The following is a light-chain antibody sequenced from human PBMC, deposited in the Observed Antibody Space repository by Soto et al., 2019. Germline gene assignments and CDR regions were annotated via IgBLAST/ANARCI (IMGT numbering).Light chain of an antibody. V-gene: IGKV3-20*01. J-gene: IGKJ5*01. CDR1: QSVSNNY. Sequence: EIVFTQSPGTLSLSPGERATLSCRASQSVSNNYLAWHQQKPGQTPRLLIYGASSRATGIPDRFSGSGSGTDFTLTISRLEPEDFAVYYCQQHGSSPITFGQGTRLEI. CDR2: GAS. CDR3: QQHGSSPIT.